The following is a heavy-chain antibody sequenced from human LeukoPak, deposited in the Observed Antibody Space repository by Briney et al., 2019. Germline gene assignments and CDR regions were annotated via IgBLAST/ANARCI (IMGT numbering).Heavy chain of an antibody. D-gene: IGHD3-22*01. V-gene: IGHV1-69*04. CDR3: ARYYDSSGYYYD. J-gene: IGHJ4*02. CDR2: IIPILGIA. CDR1: GGTFSSYA. Sequence: SVKVSCKASGGTFSSYAISWVRQAPGQGLEWMGRIIPILGIANYAQKFQGRVTITADKSTSTAHMELSSLRSEDTAVYYCARYYDSSGYYYDWGQGTLVTVSS.